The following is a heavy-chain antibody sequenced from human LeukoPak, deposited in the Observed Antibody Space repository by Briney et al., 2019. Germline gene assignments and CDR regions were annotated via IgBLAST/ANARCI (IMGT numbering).Heavy chain of an antibody. Sequence: GGSLRLSCETSGFTFRSYDMNWVRQAPGKGLEWVASISRSSSYTFYADSVKGRFTISRDDGNNSVSLRMSGLRVEDTAIYYCARDAFKWDLDYWGLGALVTVSS. V-gene: IGHV3-21*06. CDR2: ISRSSSYT. CDR3: ARDAFKWDLDY. D-gene: IGHD1-26*01. J-gene: IGHJ4*02. CDR1: GFTFRSYD.